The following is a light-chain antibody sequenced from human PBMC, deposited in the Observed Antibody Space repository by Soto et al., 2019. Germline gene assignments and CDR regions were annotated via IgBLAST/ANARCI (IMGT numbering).Light chain of an antibody. J-gene: IGKJ2*01. CDR1: QSVSTN. V-gene: IGKV3-15*01. CDR2: GAS. Sequence: IVITQSPATLSVSPGESATLSCSATQSVSTNLAWYQQKPGQAPRLLIYGASTRATGVPARFSGSGSGAEFTLTISSLQSEDFAVYYCQQYNNWRSYTFGQGTKVDIK. CDR3: QQYNNWRSYT.